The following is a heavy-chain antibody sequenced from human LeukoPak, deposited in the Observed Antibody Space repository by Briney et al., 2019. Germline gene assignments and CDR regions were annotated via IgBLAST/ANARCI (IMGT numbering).Heavy chain of an antibody. V-gene: IGHV3-66*03. CDR3: ARDKRDILTGYFRGNWFDP. D-gene: IGHD3-9*01. Sequence: GGSLRLSCAASGFTVSDNYMTWVRQAPGKGLEWVSSIYNTGATHYAESVKGRFTISRDNSKNTLYLQMNSLRAEDTAVYYCARDKRDILTGYFRGNWFDPWGQGTLVTVSS. CDR2: IYNTGAT. J-gene: IGHJ5*02. CDR1: GFTVSDNY.